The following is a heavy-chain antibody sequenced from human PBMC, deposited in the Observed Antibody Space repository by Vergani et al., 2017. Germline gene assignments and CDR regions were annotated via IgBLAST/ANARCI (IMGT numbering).Heavy chain of an antibody. CDR1: GFSFNTYG. J-gene: IGHJ4*02. D-gene: IGHD2-2*01. Sequence: QVQLVETGGGVDQPGGSLRLYCATSGFSFNTYGAHWVRQAPGKGLEWVAFIGYDGRIKYNVDSVKGRFTISRDTSKKTLSLQMRSLRADDTAVYYCVKDRGASIGFDDWGQGTQVTVSS. CDR3: VKDRGASIGFDD. CDR2: IGYDGRIK. V-gene: IGHV3-30*02.